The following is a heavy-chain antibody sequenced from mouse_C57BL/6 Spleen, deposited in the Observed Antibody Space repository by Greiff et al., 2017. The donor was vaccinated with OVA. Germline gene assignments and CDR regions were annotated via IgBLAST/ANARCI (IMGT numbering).Heavy chain of an antibody. CDR3: ARRYYGSSPGFAY. Sequence: QVQLQQPGAELVRPGSSVKLSCKASGYTFTSYWMDWVKQRPGQGLEWIGNIYPSDSETHYNQKFKDKATLTVDKSSSTAYMQLSSLTSEDSAVYYCARRYYGSSPGFAYWGQGTRVTVSA. D-gene: IGHD1-1*01. V-gene: IGHV1-61*01. J-gene: IGHJ3*01. CDR2: IYPSDSET. CDR1: GYTFTSYW.